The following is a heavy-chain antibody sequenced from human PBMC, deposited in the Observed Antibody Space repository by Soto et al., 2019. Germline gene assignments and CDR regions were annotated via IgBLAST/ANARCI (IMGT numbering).Heavy chain of an antibody. D-gene: IGHD6-13*01. CDR2: ISAYNGNT. J-gene: IGHJ6*02. CDR1: GYTFTSYG. Sequence: ASVKVSCKASGYTFTSYGISWVRQAPGQGLEWMGWISAYNGNTNYAQKLQGRVTMTTDTSTSTAYMELRSLRSDDTAVYYCARTGRQLVPYYYYGMDLWGQGTTVTVSS. V-gene: IGHV1-18*01. CDR3: ARTGRQLVPYYYYGMDL.